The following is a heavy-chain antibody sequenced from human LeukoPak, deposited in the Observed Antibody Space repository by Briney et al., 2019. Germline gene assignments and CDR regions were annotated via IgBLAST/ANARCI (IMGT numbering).Heavy chain of an antibody. D-gene: IGHD2-15*01. CDR2: ISYDGSNK. V-gene: IGHV3-30*04. Sequence: GRSLRLSCAASGFTFSSYAMHWVRQAPGKGLEWVAVISYDGSNKYYADPVKGRFTISRDNSKNTLYLQMNSLRAEDTAVYYCAKDAAGTATPSLDIWGQGTMVTVSS. CDR1: GFTFSSYA. CDR3: AKDAAGTATPSLDI. J-gene: IGHJ3*02.